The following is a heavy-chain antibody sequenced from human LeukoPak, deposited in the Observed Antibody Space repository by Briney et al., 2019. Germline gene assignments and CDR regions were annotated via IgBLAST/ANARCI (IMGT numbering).Heavy chain of an antibody. Sequence: SETLSLTCTVSGGSVNSGRYYWSWIRQPAGKGLEWTGRIYTSGSTNYNPSLKSRVTMSVDTSKNQFSLRLSSVTAADTAVYYCARDDFDYNGLVSVIHIWGQGTMVTVSS. J-gene: IGHJ3*02. V-gene: IGHV4-61*02. D-gene: IGHD3-10*01. CDR2: IYTSGST. CDR3: ARDDFDYNGLVSVIHI. CDR1: GGSVNSGRYY.